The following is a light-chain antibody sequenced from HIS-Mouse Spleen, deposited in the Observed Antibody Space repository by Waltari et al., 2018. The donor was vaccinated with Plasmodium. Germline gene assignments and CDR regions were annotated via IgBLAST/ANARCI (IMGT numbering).Light chain of an antibody. V-gene: IGKV2-30*02. CDR3: IQGTHWPRT. Sequence: DVVMTQSPLSLPVTLGQPASISCRSSQSLVHSDGNTYLNWFQQRPGQSPRRLIYKVSNRDSGVPDRFSGRGSGTDFTLKISRVEAEDVGVYYCIQGTHWPRTFGQGTKLEIK. CDR1: QSLVHSDGNTY. CDR2: KVS. J-gene: IGKJ2*01.